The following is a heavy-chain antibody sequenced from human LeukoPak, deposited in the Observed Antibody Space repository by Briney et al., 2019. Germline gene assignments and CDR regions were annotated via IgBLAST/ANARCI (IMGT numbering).Heavy chain of an antibody. CDR3: ARLQHTGSTNAFEI. CDR1: GGSISTYY. Sequence: SETLSLTCTVFGGSISTYYWSWIRQPPGKGLEWIGCIYTSGSTTYSLSLKSRVTMLIDTSRNQFSLKLTSVTAADTAVYYCARLQHTGSTNAFEIWGQGTMVAVSS. D-gene: IGHD1-26*01. V-gene: IGHV4-4*09. J-gene: IGHJ3*02. CDR2: IYTSGST.